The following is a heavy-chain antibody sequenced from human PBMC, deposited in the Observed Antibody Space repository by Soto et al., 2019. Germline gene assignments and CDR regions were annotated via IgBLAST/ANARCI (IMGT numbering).Heavy chain of an antibody. CDR1: GGSISSSTSY. J-gene: IGHJ4*02. D-gene: IGHD2-21*01. V-gene: IGHV4-39*01. Sequence: SETLSLTCTVSGGSISSSTSYWNWIRLPPGKGLEWFGSIYYSGSTHYNPSLKSRVTLSVDTSKNQFSLKMSSVTAADTAVYYCARRTELLPYYFDYWGLGTLVTSPQ. CDR2: IYYSGST. CDR3: ARRTELLPYYFDY.